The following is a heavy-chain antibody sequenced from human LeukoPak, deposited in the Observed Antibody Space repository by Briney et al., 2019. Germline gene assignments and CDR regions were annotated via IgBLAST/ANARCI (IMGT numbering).Heavy chain of an antibody. V-gene: IGHV1-18*01. CDR3: ARDWDYDSSGYTLLRDY. D-gene: IGHD3-22*01. J-gene: IGHJ4*02. CDR1: GYTFTSYG. Sequence: ASVKVSCKASGYTFTSYGISWVRQAPGHGLEWMGWISAYNGNTNYAQKLQGRVTMTTDTSTSTAYMELRSLRSDDTAVYYCARDWDYDSSGYTLLRDYWGQGTLVTVSS. CDR2: ISAYNGNT.